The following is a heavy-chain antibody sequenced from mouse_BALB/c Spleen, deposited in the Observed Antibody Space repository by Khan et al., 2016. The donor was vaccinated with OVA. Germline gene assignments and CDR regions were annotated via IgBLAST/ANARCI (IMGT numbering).Heavy chain of an antibody. D-gene: IGHD1-1*01. V-gene: IGHV1-7*01. CDR3: TSNGSSYTWFGY. CDR1: GYTFTNYW. J-gene: IGHJ3*01. Sequence: QVQLKQSGAELAKPGASVEMSCKASGYTFTNYWMHWVKQRPGQGLEWIGYIDPTTGYTVYNQKFKDKATLTADKSSSTAYMQLSSLTSEDSAVDDCTSNGSSYTWFGYWGQGTLVTVSA. CDR2: IDPTTGYT.